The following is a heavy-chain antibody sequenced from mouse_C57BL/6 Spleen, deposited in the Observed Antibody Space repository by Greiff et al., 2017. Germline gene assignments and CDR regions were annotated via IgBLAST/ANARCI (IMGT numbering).Heavy chain of an antibody. CDR2: INPSNGGT. D-gene: IGHD1-1*01. CDR3: ARGGYYGSMDY. V-gene: IGHV1-53*01. CDR1: GYTFTSYW. J-gene: IGHJ4*01. Sequence: QVQLQQPGTELVKPGASVKLSCKASGYTFTSYWMHWVKQRPGQGLEWIGNINPSNGGTNYNEKLKRKATLTVDKSSSTAYMQLSSLTSEDSAVYYCARGGYYGSMDYWGQGTSVTVSS.